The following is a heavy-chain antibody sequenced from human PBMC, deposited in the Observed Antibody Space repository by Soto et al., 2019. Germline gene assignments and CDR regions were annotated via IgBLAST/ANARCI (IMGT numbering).Heavy chain of an antibody. CDR2: IYDSGNT. CDR3: AKKVNSFASHGNYKSAMDV. Sequence: QVQLQESGPGLVKPSGTLSLTCAVSGGSISSSNWWTWVRQPPGKGLEWLGEIYDSGNTNYSPSRRGRGTISINNSRDQFSLKLNSVTAADTSGYYCAKKVNSFASHGNYKSAMDVWGQGTAVTVSS. V-gene: IGHV4-4*02. J-gene: IGHJ6*02. D-gene: IGHD2-21*01. CDR1: GGSISSSNW.